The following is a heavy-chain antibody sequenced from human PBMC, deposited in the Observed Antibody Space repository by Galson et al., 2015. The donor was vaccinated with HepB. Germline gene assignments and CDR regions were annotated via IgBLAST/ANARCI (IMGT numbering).Heavy chain of an antibody. CDR1: GFTFSSYA. V-gene: IGHV3-23*01. J-gene: IGHJ3*02. CDR2: ISGSGGST. CDR3: AKGGMTTLRPPHDAFDI. Sequence: LRLSCAASGFTFSSYAMSWVRQAPGKGLEWVSAISGSGGSTYYADSVKGRFTISRDNSKNTLYLQMNSLRAEDTAVYYCAKGGMTTLRPPHDAFDIWGQGTMVTVSS. D-gene: IGHD4-17*01.